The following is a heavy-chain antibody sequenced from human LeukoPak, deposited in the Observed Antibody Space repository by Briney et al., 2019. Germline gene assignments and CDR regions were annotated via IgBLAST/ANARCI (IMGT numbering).Heavy chain of an antibody. CDR3: ARGPRPVYYGSGSYDY. D-gene: IGHD3-10*01. CDR1: GGSFSGYY. Sequence: PSETLSLTCAVYGGSFSGYYWSWIRQPPGKGLEWIGEINHSGSTNYNPSLKSRVTISVDTSKNQFSLKLSSVTAADTAVYYCARGPRPVYYGSGSYDYWGQGTLVTVSS. J-gene: IGHJ4*02. V-gene: IGHV4-34*01. CDR2: INHSGST.